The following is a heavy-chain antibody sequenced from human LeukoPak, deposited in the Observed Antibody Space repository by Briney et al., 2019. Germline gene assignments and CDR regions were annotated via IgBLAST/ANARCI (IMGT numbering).Heavy chain of an antibody. J-gene: IGHJ4*02. CDR1: GGSISSSSYY. CDR2: IYYSGST. D-gene: IGHD1-26*01. CDR3: ARQGATSFGY. Sequence: SETLSLTCTVSGGSISSSSYYWGWIRQPPGKGLEWIGSIYYSGSTYYNPSLKSRVTISVDTSKDQFSLKLSSVTAADTAVYYCARQGATSFGYWGQGTLVTVSS. V-gene: IGHV4-39*01.